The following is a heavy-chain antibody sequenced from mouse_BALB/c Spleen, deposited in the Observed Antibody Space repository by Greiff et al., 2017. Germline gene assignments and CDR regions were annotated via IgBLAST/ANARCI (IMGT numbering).Heavy chain of an antibody. CDR2: IWGGGST. CDR1: GFSLTDYG. V-gene: IGHV2-6-5*01. CDR3: ARLTRNYYAMDY. Sequence: QVQLQQSGPGLVAPSQSLSITCTVSGFSLTDYGVSWIRQPPGKGLEWLGVIWGGGSTYYNSALKSRLSISKDNSKSQVFLKMNSLQTDDTAMYYCARLTRNYYAMDYWGQGTSVTVSS. J-gene: IGHJ4*01.